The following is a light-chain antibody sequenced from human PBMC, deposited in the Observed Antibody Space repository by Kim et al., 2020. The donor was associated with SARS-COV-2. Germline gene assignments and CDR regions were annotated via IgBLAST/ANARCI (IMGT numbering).Light chain of an antibody. CDR2: GKN. V-gene: IGLV3-19*01. Sequence: VAMGQTVTITCQVESLISYYATWYQQKPGQAPILVIYGKNNRPSGIPDRFSGSSSGNTASLTITGTQAGDEADYYCNSRDSNDNVVFGGGTQLTVL. J-gene: IGLJ2*01. CDR3: NSRDSNDNVV. CDR1: SLISYY.